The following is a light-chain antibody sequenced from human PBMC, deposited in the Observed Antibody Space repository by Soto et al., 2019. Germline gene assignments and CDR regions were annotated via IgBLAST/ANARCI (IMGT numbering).Light chain of an antibody. CDR1: SSNIGSKT. J-gene: IGLJ1*01. CDR2: NSY. Sequence: QSVLTQPPSASGTPGQRVTISCSGSSSNIGSKTVNWYQQLPGTVPKLLIYNSYQRPSGVPDRFSGSKSGTSASLAISGLQSEDEADYYCAAWDARLNGYVFGDGTKVTV. V-gene: IGLV1-44*01. CDR3: AAWDARLNGYV.